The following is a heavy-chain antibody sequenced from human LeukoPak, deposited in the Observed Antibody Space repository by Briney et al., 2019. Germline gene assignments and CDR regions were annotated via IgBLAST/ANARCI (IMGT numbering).Heavy chain of an antibody. D-gene: IGHD5-18*01. CDR2: INSDGSST. V-gene: IGHV3-74*01. J-gene: IGHJ4*02. Sequence: GGSLRLSCAASGFTFSSYWMHWVRQAPGKGLVWVSRINSDGSSTCYADSVKGRFTISRDNAKNTLYLQMNSLRAEDTAVYYWARDLGYSGRPNDYWGQGTLVTVSS. CDR1: GFTFSSYW. CDR3: ARDLGYSGRPNDY.